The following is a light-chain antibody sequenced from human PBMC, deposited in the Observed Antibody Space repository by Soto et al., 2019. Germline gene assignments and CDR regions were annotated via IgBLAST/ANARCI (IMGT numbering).Light chain of an antibody. V-gene: IGKV1-13*02. CDR3: QQFNSL. CDR1: QGIATG. CDR2: DAS. J-gene: IGKJ5*01. Sequence: IQMTQSPSTLSGSVGDAVTISCRASQGIATGLAWYQQKPGAPPKLLIYDASTLERGIPSRFSGRGSGTHFILSINNLQPEDFATYFCQQFNSLFGQGGLLE.